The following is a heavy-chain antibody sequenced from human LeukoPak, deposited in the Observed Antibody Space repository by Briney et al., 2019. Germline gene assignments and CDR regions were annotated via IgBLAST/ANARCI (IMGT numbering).Heavy chain of an antibody. V-gene: IGHV1-18*01. J-gene: IGHJ4*02. Sequence: ASVKVSCKASGYTFTSYGISWVRQAPGQGLEWMGWISAYNGNTNYAQKLQGRVTMTTDTSTSTAYMELRSLRSDDTAVYYCARNPMYYYDSSGYYYFDYWGQGTLVTVSS. CDR3: ARNPMYYYDSSGYYYFDY. CDR2: ISAYNGNT. D-gene: IGHD3-22*01. CDR1: GYTFTSYG.